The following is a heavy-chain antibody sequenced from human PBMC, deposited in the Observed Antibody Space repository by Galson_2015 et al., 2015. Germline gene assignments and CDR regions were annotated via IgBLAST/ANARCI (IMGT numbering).Heavy chain of an antibody. CDR1: GFTFSSSA. Sequence: SLRLSCAASGFTFSSSAMNWVRQAPGKGLEWVSALSHTGSSIYYADYVKGRFTISRDNSKNTLYLHLNSLRADDTAVYYCAKDRRAVVMSAIDYWGQGTQVTVSS. D-gene: IGHD2-21*02. CDR3: AKDRRAVVMSAIDY. J-gene: IGHJ4*02. V-gene: IGHV3-23*01. CDR2: LSHTGSSI.